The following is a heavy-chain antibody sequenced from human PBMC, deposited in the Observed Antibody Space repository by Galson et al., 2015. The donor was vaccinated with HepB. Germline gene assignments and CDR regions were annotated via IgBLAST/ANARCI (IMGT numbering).Heavy chain of an antibody. Sequence: SLRLSCAASAFTFNSYGMHWVRQAPGKGLEWVAVTWYDGSKKYYADSVKGRFTISRDNSKNALYLEMNNLRAEDTAVYFCAKDRYAMDPRHHVDNGGQGTLVTVSS. D-gene: IGHD2-8*01. V-gene: IGHV3-33*06. CDR3: AKDRYAMDPRHHVDN. J-gene: IGHJ4*02. CDR1: AFTFNSYG. CDR2: TWYDGSKK.